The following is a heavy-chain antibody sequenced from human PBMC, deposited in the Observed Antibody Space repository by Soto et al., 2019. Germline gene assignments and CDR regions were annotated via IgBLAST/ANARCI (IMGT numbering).Heavy chain of an antibody. D-gene: IGHD3-10*01. CDR1: GGSISSSSYY. CDR3: ASVIYLGSFFDY. CDR2: FYYSGST. J-gene: IGHJ4*02. V-gene: IGHV4-39*01. Sequence: SETLSLTCTVSGGSISSSSYYLGWIRQPPGKGLEWIGSFYYSGSTYYNPSLKSRVTISVDTSKNQFSLKLSSVTAADTAVYYCASVIYLGSFFDYWGQGTLVTVSS.